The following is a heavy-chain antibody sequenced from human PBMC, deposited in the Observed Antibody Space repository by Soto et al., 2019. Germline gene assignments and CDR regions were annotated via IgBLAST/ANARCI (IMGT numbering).Heavy chain of an antibody. D-gene: IGHD6-13*01. V-gene: IGHV3-23*01. CDR2: ISGSGDST. CDR3: ARRSSSWYFDY. J-gene: IGHJ4*02. CDR1: GFTFSSYA. Sequence: EVQLLESGGGLVQPGGSLRLSCAASGFTFSSYAMNWVRQAPGKGLEWVSVISGSGDSTYYADSVKGRFTISRDNSENTLYLQMNSLRAGATAVYYCARRSSSWYFDYWGQGTLVTVSS.